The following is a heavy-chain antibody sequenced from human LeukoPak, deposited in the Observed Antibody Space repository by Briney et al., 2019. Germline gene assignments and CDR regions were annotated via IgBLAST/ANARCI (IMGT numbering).Heavy chain of an antibody. Sequence: GGSLRLSCTASGFSFSNYGMHWVRQAPGKGLEWITVISYDGSNEYYADSVKGRFTISRDNSKITLYLQMNSLRAEDTVVYYCVKGYYDFDYWGQGTLVTVSS. V-gene: IGHV3-30*18. D-gene: IGHD3-3*01. J-gene: IGHJ4*02. CDR1: GFSFSNYG. CDR3: VKGYYDFDY. CDR2: ISYDGSNE.